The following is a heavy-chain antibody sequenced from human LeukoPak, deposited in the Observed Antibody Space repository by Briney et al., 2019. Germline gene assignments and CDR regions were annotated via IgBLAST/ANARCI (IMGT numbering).Heavy chain of an antibody. D-gene: IGHD6-19*01. CDR1: GFTFSSYG. J-gene: IGHJ4*02. CDR3: AKYTAYSTGWPSY. Sequence: PGGSLRLSCAASGFTFSSYGMHWVRQAPGKGLEWVAFIRYDGSNKYYADSVKGRFTISRDNSKNTLYLQMNSLRAEDTAVYYCAKYTAYSTGWPSYWGQGTLVTVS. CDR2: IRYDGSNK. V-gene: IGHV3-30*02.